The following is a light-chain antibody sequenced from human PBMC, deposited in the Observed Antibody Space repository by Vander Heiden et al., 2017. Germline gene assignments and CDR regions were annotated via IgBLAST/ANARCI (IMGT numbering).Light chain of an antibody. V-gene: IGKV1-39*01. CDR1: QSISSY. CDR2: AAS. Sequence: DIQMTQSPSSLSASVEDRVTITCRASQSISSYLNWYQQKPGKAPKLLIFAASSLQSGVPSRFSGSGSGTDFTLTISSLQPEDFATYYCQQCDSTPLTFGGGTKVEIK. J-gene: IGKJ4*01. CDR3: QQCDSTPLT.